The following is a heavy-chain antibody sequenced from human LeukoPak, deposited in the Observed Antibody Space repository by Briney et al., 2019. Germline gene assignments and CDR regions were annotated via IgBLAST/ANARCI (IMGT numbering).Heavy chain of an antibody. CDR3: VKVKDARVTTAGHDH. CDR2: ISVNGVST. V-gene: IGHV3-23*01. CDR1: GFTFSDYP. Sequence: PGGSLRLSCAASGFTFSDYPMAWVRQAPGKGLEWVSSISVNGVSTYYAESLKGRFTISRDNSKNTLYMQMNSLRTEDTGVYYCVKVKDARVTTAGHDHWGQGTLVSVSS. D-gene: IGHD4-11*01. J-gene: IGHJ4*02.